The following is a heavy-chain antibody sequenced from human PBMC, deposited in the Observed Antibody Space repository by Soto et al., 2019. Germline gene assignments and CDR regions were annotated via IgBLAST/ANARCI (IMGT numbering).Heavy chain of an antibody. D-gene: IGHD3-3*01. V-gene: IGHV4-39*01. Sequence: QLQLQESGPGLVKPSETLSLTCTVSGGSISSSSYYWGWIRQPPGKGLEWIGSIYYSGSTYYNPSRKSRVTISVDTSKNQFSLKLSSVTAADTAVYYCARHYDFWSGYYVDWGQGTLVTVSS. J-gene: IGHJ4*02. CDR1: GGSISSSSYY. CDR3: ARHYDFWSGYYVD. CDR2: IYYSGST.